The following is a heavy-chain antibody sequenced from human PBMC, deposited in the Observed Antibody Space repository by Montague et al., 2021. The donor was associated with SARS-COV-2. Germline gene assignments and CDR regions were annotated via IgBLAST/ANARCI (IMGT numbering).Heavy chain of an antibody. Sequence: SLRLSCPASGLTFSSYWMSWVRQAPGKGLEWVANIKQDGSEKYYVDSVKGRFTISRDNAKTSLFLQMNSLRAEDTAVYFCARSIWFGPFDYWGQGTLVTVSS. J-gene: IGHJ4*02. V-gene: IGHV3-7*01. CDR1: GLTFSSYW. CDR2: IKQDGSEK. D-gene: IGHD3-10*01. CDR3: ARSIWFGPFDY.